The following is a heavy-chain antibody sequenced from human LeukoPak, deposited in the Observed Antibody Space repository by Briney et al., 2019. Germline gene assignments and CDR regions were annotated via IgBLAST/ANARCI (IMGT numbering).Heavy chain of an antibody. D-gene: IGHD3-3*01. Sequence: ASVRVSCKASGYTFTGYFIHWVRQAPGQELEWMGWINPKSGDTNYAQRFQGRVTMTRDTSISTAYMELTRLTADDTAVYYCARDGTVGLFCYWGQGSLVTVSS. CDR2: INPKSGDT. J-gene: IGHJ4*02. CDR3: ARDGTVGLFCY. V-gene: IGHV1-2*02. CDR1: GYTFTGYF.